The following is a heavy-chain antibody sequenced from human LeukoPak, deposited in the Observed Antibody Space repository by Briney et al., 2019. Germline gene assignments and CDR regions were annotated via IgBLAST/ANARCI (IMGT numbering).Heavy chain of an antibody. CDR3: ARGYSYGAHFDF. J-gene: IGHJ4*02. D-gene: IGHD5-18*01. CDR1: GFTFSSYE. V-gene: IGHV3-48*03. Sequence: GGSLRLSCAASGFTFSSYEMNWVRQAPGKGLEWVSYISSSAGSIYYADSVEGRFTISRDNAKNSLYLQMNSLRAEDTAVYYCARGYSYGAHFDFWGQGTLVTVSS. CDR2: ISSSAGSI.